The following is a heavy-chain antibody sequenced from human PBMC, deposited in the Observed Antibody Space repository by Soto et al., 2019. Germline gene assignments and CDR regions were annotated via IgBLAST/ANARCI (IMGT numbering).Heavy chain of an antibody. CDR3: AKDPYGWGVVDAFDI. D-gene: IGHD3-16*01. CDR1: GFTFSSYA. Sequence: EVQLLESGGGLVQPGGSLRLSCAASGFTFSSYAMSWVRQAPGKGLEWVSAISGSGGSTYYADSVKGRFTISRDNSKNTLYLKMNGLGAEDTAEYYCAKDPYGWGVVDAFDIWGQGTMVTVSS. V-gene: IGHV3-23*01. CDR2: ISGSGGST. J-gene: IGHJ3*02.